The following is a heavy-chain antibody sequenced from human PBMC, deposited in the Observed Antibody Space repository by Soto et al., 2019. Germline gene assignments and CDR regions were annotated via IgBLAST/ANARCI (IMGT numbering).Heavy chain of an antibody. D-gene: IGHD4-17*01. J-gene: IGHJ4*02. Sequence: PGGSLRLSCAASGFTFSSYAMHWVRQAPGKGLEWVAVISYDGSNKYYADSVKGRFTISRDNSKNTLYLQMNSLRAEDTAVYYCARVLRGFLGLYGDLFDYWGQGTLVTVSS. CDR1: GFTFSSYA. V-gene: IGHV3-30-3*01. CDR2: ISYDGSNK. CDR3: ARVLRGFLGLYGDLFDY.